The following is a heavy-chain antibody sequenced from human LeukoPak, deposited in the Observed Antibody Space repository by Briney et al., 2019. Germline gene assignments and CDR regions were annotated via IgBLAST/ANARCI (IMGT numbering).Heavy chain of an antibody. Sequence: ASVKVSCKVSGCTLTELSMHWVRQAPGKGLEWMGGFDPEDDETIYAQKFQGRVTMTEDTSTDTAYMELSSLRSEDTAVYYCATGATGTTYYFDYWGQGTLVTVSS. CDR1: GCTLTELS. CDR2: FDPEDDET. J-gene: IGHJ4*02. D-gene: IGHD1-1*01. CDR3: ATGATGTTYYFDY. V-gene: IGHV1-24*01.